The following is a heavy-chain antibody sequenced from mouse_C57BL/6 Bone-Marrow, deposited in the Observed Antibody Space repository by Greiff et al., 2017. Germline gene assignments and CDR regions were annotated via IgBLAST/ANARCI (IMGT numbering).Heavy chain of an antibody. CDR1: GYTITSYC. CDR3: ARPPYNRRSFRYCDV. J-gene: IGHJ1*03. D-gene: IGHD1-1*01. CDR2: IDPNSGGT. V-gene: IGHV1-72*01. Sequence: QVQLQQPGAELVKPGASVKLSCTASGYTITSYCMHWVKQRPGRGLEWIGRIDPNSGGTKYNEKFKSKATLTVDKPSSTAYLQLSSLTSEDSAVYYCARPPYNRRSFRYCDVWGTGTTVTVSS.